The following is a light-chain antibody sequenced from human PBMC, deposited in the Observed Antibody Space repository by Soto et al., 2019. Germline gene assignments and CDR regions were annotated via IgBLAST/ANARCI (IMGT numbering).Light chain of an antibody. CDR3: SSYTSSSTPYV. Sequence: QSVLTQPASVSGSPGQSIRLSCTGTSSDVGGYNYVSWYQQHPGKAPKLMIYDVSNRPSGVSNRFSGSKSGNTASLAISGLQAEDEADYYCSSYTSSSTPYVFGTGTKVTVL. J-gene: IGLJ1*01. CDR1: SSDVGGYNY. V-gene: IGLV2-14*01. CDR2: DVS.